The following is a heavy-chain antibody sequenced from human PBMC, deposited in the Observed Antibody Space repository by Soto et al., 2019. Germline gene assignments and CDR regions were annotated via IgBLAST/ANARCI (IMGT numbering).Heavy chain of an antibody. D-gene: IGHD3-10*02. J-gene: IGHJ6*03. Sequence: QVQLVQSGAEVKKPGASLKVSCKASGYTFSNFGVSWVRQAPGQGLEWIGWINPDNGDTNYGQKFQRRATMTTDTFTNTAYMEVRGLRSDDTAVYYCARGVRVAAYLDYYMDVWGEGTTVTVSS. CDR2: INPDNGDT. V-gene: IGHV1-18*01. CDR3: ARGVRVAAYLDYYMDV. CDR1: GYTFSNFG.